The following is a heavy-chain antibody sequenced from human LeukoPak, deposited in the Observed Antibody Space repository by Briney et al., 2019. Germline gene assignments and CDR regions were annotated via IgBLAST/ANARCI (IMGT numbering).Heavy chain of an antibody. CDR3: ARGEAYYGSGSYSAEYFQH. Sequence: GGSLRLSRAASGFTFSSYSMNWVRQAPGKGLEWVSSISSSSSYIYYADSVKGRFTISRDNAKNSLYLQMNSLRAEDTAVYYCARGEAYYGSGSYSAEYFQHWGQGTLVTVSS. J-gene: IGHJ1*01. D-gene: IGHD3-10*01. CDR1: GFTFSSYS. V-gene: IGHV3-21*01. CDR2: ISSSSSYI.